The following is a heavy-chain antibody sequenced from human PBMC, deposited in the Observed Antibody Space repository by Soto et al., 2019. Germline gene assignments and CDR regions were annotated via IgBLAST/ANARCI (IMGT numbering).Heavy chain of an antibody. V-gene: IGHV1-2*02. CDR3: ARGFYYDSGYWAAFDI. CDR2: INHNSGDT. Sequence: ASVNVSCKASGYTFTGYYIHWGRQAPGQGLECMGWINHNSGDTNYAQKFQGRVIMTRDTSISTAYMELSRLRSDDTAVYYCARGFYYDSGYWAAFDIWGQGTMVTVSS. CDR1: GYTFTGYY. J-gene: IGHJ3*02. D-gene: IGHD3-22*01.